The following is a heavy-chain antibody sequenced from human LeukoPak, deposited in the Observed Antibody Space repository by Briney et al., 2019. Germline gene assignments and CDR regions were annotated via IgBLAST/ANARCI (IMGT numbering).Heavy chain of an antibody. V-gene: IGHV1-18*01. D-gene: IGHD6-6*01. J-gene: IGHJ4*02. CDR2: ISAYNGNT. Sequence: ASVKVSCKASGYTFTSYGISWVRQAPGQGLEWMGWISAYNGNTNYAQKLQGRVTMTTDTSTSTAYMELRSLRSDDTAVYYCARAPRGQLAPTYYFDYWGQGTLVTVSS. CDR1: GYTFTSYG. CDR3: ARAPRGQLAPTYYFDY.